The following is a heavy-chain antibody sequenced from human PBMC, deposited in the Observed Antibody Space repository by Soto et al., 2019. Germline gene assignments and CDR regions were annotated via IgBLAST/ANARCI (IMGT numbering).Heavy chain of an antibody. Sequence: GESLKISCKGSGYSFTSYWISWVRQMPGKGLEWMGRIDPSDSYTNYSPSFQGHVTISADKSISTAYLQWSSLKASDTAMYYCARLSYSSGWYYYGMDVWGQGTTVTVSS. CDR3: ARLSYSSGWYYYGMDV. CDR2: IDPSDSYT. V-gene: IGHV5-10-1*01. J-gene: IGHJ6*02. D-gene: IGHD6-19*01. CDR1: GYSFTSYW.